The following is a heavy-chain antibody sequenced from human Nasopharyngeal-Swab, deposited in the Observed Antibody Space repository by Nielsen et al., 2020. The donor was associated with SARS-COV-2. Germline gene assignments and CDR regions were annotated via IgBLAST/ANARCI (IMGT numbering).Heavy chain of an antibody. Sequence: GGSLRLSCAASGFTFSSYGMHWVRQAPGKGLEWVAFMRYDGSNKYYADSVKGRFTISRDNSKNTLYLQMNSLRAEDTAVYYCAKDGDRDGYGDFCLDYWGQGTLVTVSS. CDR1: GFTFSSYG. CDR3: AKDGDRDGYGDFCLDY. CDR2: MRYDGSNK. D-gene: IGHD4-17*01. J-gene: IGHJ4*02. V-gene: IGHV3-30*02.